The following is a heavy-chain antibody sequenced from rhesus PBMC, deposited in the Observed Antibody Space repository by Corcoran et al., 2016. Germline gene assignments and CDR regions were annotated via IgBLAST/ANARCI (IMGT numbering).Heavy chain of an antibody. Sequence: QVQLQESGRGLVKPSETLAPTCAVYGVSIRSRNWWSWIRQPPGKGLEWIGNIGGTSGPTYASPSRTTRLTISKVPAKHQFCLNLNSVPAADTAVYYCAGHGITAPGGGEFWGQGALVTVSS. D-gene: IGHD6-31*01. J-gene: IGHJ1*01. CDR1: GVSIRSRNW. V-gene: IGHV4-65*02. CDR2: IGGTSGPT. CDR3: AGHGITAPGGGEF.